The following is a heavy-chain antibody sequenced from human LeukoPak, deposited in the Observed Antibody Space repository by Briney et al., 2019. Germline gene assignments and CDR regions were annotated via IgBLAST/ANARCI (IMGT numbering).Heavy chain of an antibody. CDR3: ASGGGWFGGNFYYYYGMDV. Sequence: SETLCLTCAVSGGSISGYYWSWIRQPPGKGLEWIGNIYYSGTVNYSPSLKSRVTISVATSNNQFSLKLSSVTAADTAVYYCASGGGWFGGNFYYYYGMDVWGQGTTVTVSS. V-gene: IGHV4-59*12. D-gene: IGHD3-10*01. CDR2: IYYSGTV. CDR1: GGSISGYY. J-gene: IGHJ6*02.